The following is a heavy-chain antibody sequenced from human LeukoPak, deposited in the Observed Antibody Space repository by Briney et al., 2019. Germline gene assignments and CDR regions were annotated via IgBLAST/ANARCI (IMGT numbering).Heavy chain of an antibody. CDR3: ARGTMVVNNAFDI. V-gene: IGHV1-2*04. CDR1: GYTFTGYY. J-gene: IGHJ3*02. D-gene: IGHD4-23*01. CDR2: INPNSGGT. Sequence: ASVKVSCKASGYTFTGYYMHWVRQAPGQGLEWMGWINPNSGGTNYAQKFQGWVTMTRDTSISTAYMELSRLRSDDTAVYYCARGTMVVNNAFDIWGQGTMVTVSS.